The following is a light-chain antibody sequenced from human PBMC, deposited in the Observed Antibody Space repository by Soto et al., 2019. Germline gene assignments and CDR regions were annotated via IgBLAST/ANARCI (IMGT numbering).Light chain of an antibody. CDR3: QEYASRKL. Sequence: EFVMTQSPATLSVSPGERATLSCRASLSVSSNLAWYQQKPGQAPRLLIYGASIRASGIPARFSGSGSGTEFTLTITSLQSEDFAVYFCQEYASRKLFGQGTKVEIK. CDR2: GAS. J-gene: IGKJ1*01. CDR1: LSVSSN. V-gene: IGKV3-15*01.